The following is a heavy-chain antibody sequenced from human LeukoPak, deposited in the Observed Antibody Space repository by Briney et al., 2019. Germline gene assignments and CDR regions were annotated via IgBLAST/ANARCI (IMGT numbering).Heavy chain of an antibody. J-gene: IGHJ6*03. Sequence: GGSLRLSCAASGFTFSTYAMSWVRQAPGKGLEWVSGISGRSSSTYYAYSVKGRFTISRDNSKNTLYLKMNSLRAEDTAVYYCAKGHGWEASYYYYYMDVWGKGTTVTISS. CDR3: AKGHGWEASYYYYYMDV. CDR1: GFTFSTYA. D-gene: IGHD1-26*01. V-gene: IGHV3-23*01. CDR2: ISGRSSST.